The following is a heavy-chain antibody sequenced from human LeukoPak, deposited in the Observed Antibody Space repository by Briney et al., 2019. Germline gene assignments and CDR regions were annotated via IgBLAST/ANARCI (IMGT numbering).Heavy chain of an antibody. J-gene: IGHJ4*02. CDR3: ASEYCSGGNCYFDY. D-gene: IGHD2-15*01. CDR1: EYSFATYW. CDR2: IFPGDSDT. V-gene: IGHV5-51*01. Sequence: GESLKISGKGSEYSFATYWIGWVRQMPGQGLEWMGIIFPGDSDTRYSPSFQGQVTISADKSISPAYLQWSSLKASDTAIYYCASEYCSGGNCYFDYWGQGTLVTVSS.